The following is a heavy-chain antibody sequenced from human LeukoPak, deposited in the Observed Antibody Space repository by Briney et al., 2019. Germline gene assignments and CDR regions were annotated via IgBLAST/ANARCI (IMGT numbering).Heavy chain of an antibody. J-gene: IGHJ6*03. CDR2: INTDGSST. D-gene: IGHD4-11*01. CDR3: ARDNSNYVYYYYMDV. V-gene: IGHV3-74*01. Sequence: GGSLRLSCAVSGFPFSTYWMHWVRQAPGKGLVWVSRINTDGSSTSYADSVKGRFTISRDNAKNTLYLQMNSLRAEDTAVYYCARDNSNYVYYYYMDVWGKGTTVTVSS. CDR1: GFPFSTYW.